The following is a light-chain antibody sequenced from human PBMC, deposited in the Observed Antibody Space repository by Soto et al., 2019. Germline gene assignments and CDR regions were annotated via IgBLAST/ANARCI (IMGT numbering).Light chain of an antibody. CDR2: KAS. J-gene: IGKJ1*01. Sequence: DIQMTQSPSTLSRYIADRVTITCRASQTISSWLAWYQQKPGKAPKLLIYKASTLKSGVPSRFSGSGSGTEFTLTISSLQPDDFATYYCQHYNSYSEAFGQGTKVDIK. CDR1: QTISSW. V-gene: IGKV1-5*03. CDR3: QHYNSYSEA.